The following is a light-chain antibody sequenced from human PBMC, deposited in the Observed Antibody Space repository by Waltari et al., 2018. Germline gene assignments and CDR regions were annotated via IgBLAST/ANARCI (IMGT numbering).Light chain of an antibody. CDR3: QQYMNWPPGYT. CDR1: QNVSDK. J-gene: IGKJ2*01. Sequence: EILMTQSPVALSVSTGERATLSCRASQNVSDKLAWYQQRPGQAPALLIYGVSIRAPGVPDRFSGGGSATQFTLTINSLQSSDSAVYYCQQYMNWPPGYTFGQGTKVEIK. V-gene: IGKV3-15*01. CDR2: GVS.